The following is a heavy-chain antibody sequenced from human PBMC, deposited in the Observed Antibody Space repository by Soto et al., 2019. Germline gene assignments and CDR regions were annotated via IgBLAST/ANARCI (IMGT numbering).Heavy chain of an antibody. CDR1: GFTFSSYA. J-gene: IGHJ4*02. D-gene: IGHD3-10*01. Sequence: EVQLLESGGGLVQPGGSLRLSCAASGFTFSSYAMSWVRQAPGMGLECVSVISGSGGSTYYADSVKGRFTISRDNSKNTLYLQMNSLRAEDTAVYYCAKRGSGSYFDYWAQGNLVTVSS. CDR3: AKRGSGSYFDY. CDR2: ISGSGGST. V-gene: IGHV3-23*01.